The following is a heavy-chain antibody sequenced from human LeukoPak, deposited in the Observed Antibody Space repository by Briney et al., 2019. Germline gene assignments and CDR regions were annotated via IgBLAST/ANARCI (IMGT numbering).Heavy chain of an antibody. Sequence: SQTLSLTCAISGDSVSSNSAAWNWIRQSPSRGLEWLGRTYYRSKWYNDYAVSVKSRITINPDTSKNQFSLQLNSVTPEDTAVYYCARVRCSGGSCYSGHYYFDYWGQGTLVTVSS. V-gene: IGHV6-1*01. D-gene: IGHD2-15*01. J-gene: IGHJ4*02. CDR3: ARVRCSGGSCYSGHYYFDY. CDR1: GDSVSSNSAA. CDR2: TYYRSKWYN.